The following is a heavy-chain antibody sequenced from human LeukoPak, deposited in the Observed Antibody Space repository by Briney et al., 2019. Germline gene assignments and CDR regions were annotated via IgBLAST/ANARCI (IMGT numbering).Heavy chain of an antibody. J-gene: IGHJ6*04. CDR1: GFTFSDYY. V-gene: IGHV3-11*06. Sequence: NSGESLRLSCAASGFTFSDYYMSWIRQAPGKGLEWVSYISSSSSYTNYADSVKGRFTISRDNAKNSLYLQMNSLRAEDTAVYYCARFRDYYYGMDVWGKGTTVTVSS. CDR3: ARFRDYYYGMDV. CDR2: ISSSSSYT.